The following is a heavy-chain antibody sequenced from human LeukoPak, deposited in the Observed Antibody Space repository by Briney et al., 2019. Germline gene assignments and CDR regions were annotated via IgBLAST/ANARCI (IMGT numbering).Heavy chain of an antibody. CDR1: GFTFRNYV. CDR3: AREGYYGSGSPPSLYFDY. V-gene: IGHV3-30-3*01. Sequence: GGSLGLSCAASGFTFRNYVIHWVRQAPGKGLEWVAVTSSDLNVKLYADSVKGRFTISRDNSRSTLYLQMNSLGPEDTAIYYCAREGYYGSGSPPSLYFDYWGQGTLVTVSS. D-gene: IGHD3-10*01. CDR2: TSSDLNVK. J-gene: IGHJ4*02.